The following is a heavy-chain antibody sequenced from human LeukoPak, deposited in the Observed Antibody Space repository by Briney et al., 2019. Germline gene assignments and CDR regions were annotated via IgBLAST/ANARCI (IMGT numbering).Heavy chain of an antibody. CDR2: IYGGGST. Sequence: PGGSLRLSCAATGLSVSSNFMSWVRQAPGKGLEWVSVIYGGGSTYYADSVKGRFTISRDNAKNTLYLQMNSLRAEGTAVYYCAREASTYYYYYGMDVWGQGTTVTVSS. CDR1: GLSVSSNF. V-gene: IGHV3-53*01. J-gene: IGHJ6*02. CDR3: AREASTYYYYYGMDV.